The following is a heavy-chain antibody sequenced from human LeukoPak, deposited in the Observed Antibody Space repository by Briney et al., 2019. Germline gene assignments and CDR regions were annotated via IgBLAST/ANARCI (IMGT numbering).Heavy chain of an antibody. CDR3: ARMYGGYSSGFDY. CDR1: GGSSSGYY. D-gene: IGHD6-19*01. Sequence: SETLSLTCAVYGGSSSGYYWSWIRQPPGKGLEWIGEINHSGSTNYNPSLKSRVTISVDTSKNQFSLKLSSVTAADTAVYYCARMYGGYSSGFDYWGQGTLVTVSS. J-gene: IGHJ4*02. V-gene: IGHV4-34*01. CDR2: INHSGST.